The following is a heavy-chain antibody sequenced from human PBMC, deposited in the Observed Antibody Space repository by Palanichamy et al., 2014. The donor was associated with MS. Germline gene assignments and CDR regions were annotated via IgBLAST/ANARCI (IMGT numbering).Heavy chain of an antibody. CDR3: ARDQYCTSPRCYDGIASYYMDV. V-gene: IGHV1-18*01. CDR2: IGLYSGNT. Sequence: VKVSCKAFWFTLFTSYGISWVRQAPGQGLEWMAWIGLYSGNTNYAQKLQGRVTVTTDTSTSTAYMELRSLRSDDTAVYYCARDQYCTSPRCYDGIASYYMDVWGKGTTVTVSS. D-gene: IGHD2-2*01. J-gene: IGHJ6*03. CDR1: FTLFTSYG.